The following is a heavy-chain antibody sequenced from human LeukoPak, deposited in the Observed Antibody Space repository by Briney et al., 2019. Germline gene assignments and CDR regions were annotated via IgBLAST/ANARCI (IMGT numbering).Heavy chain of an antibody. CDR1: GYTFTSYG. V-gene: IGHV1-18*01. J-gene: IGHJ4*02. CDR2: ISAYNGNT. Sequence: ASVKVSCKASGYTFTSYGISWVRQAPGQGFEWMGWISAYNGNTNYAQKLQGRVTMTTDTSTSTAYMELRSLRSDDTAVYYCARDRAYDILTGYHTDFDYWGQGTLVTVSS. CDR3: ARDRAYDILTGYHTDFDY. D-gene: IGHD3-9*01.